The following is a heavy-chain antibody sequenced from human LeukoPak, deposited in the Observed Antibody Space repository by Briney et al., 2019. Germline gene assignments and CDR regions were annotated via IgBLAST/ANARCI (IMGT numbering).Heavy chain of an antibody. V-gene: IGHV4-61*02. J-gene: IGHJ4*02. CDR1: GGSISSGSYY. Sequence: SETLSLTCTVSGGSISSGSYYWSWIRQPAGKGLEWIGRIYTSGSTNYNPSLKSQVTISVDTSKNQFSLKLSCVTAADTAVYYCARAGDSGSYYYFDYWGQGTLVTVSS. D-gene: IGHD1-26*01. CDR2: IYTSGST. CDR3: ARAGDSGSYYYFDY.